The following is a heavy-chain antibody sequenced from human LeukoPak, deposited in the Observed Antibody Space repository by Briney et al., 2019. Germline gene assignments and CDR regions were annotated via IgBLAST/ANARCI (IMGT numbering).Heavy chain of an antibody. CDR3: ARSIPWNDNRRYYGMDV. CDR1: GFTFSTYW. Sequence: GGSLRLSCAASGFTFSTYWVHWVRQAPGKGLAWVSRITSDGSSTSYADSVKGRFTISRDNTKNTLYLQMKSLRAEDTAVYYCARSIPWNDNRRYYGMDVWGQGTTVTVSS. D-gene: IGHD1-1*01. J-gene: IGHJ6*02. CDR2: ITSDGSST. V-gene: IGHV3-74*01.